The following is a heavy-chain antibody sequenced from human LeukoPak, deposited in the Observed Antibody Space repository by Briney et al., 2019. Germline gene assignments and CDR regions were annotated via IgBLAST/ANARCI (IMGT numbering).Heavy chain of an antibody. V-gene: IGHV4-34*01. D-gene: IGHD3-10*01. CDR1: GGSFSGYY. J-gene: IGHJ2*01. CDR3: ARVSKYFGSGSHWYFDL. CDR2: MNHSGST. Sequence: SETLSLTCAVYGGSFSGYYWSWIRQPPGKGLEWIGEMNHSGSTNYNPSLKGRVAISADTSKNQFSLKLSSVTAADTAVYYCARVSKYFGSGSHWYFDLWGRGTLVTVSS.